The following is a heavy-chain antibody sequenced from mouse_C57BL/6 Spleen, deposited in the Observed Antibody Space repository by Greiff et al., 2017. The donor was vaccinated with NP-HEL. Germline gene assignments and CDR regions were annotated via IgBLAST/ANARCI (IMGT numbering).Heavy chain of an antibody. V-gene: IGHV1-52*01. J-gene: IGHJ4*01. D-gene: IGHD3-2*02. CDR2: IDPSDSET. Sequence: VQLQQPGAELVRPGSSVKLSCKASGYTFTSYWMHWVKQRPIQGLEWIGNIDPSDSETHYNQKFKDKATLTVDKSSSTAYMQLSSLTSEDSAVYYCARQGQLRLHGAMDYWGQGTSVTVSS. CDR3: ARQGQLRLHGAMDY. CDR1: GYTFTSYW.